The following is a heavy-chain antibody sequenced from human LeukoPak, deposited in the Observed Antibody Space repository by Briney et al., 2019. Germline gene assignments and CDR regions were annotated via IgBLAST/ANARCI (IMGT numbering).Heavy chain of an antibody. V-gene: IGHV1-2*02. CDR1: GYTFTGYY. CDR3: ASLAEKYAISHFGYSSGWYGNDY. J-gene: IGHJ4*02. CDR2: INPNSGGT. Sequence: ASVKVSCKASGYTFTGYYMHWVRQAPGQGLEWMGWINPNSGGTNYAQKFQGRVTMTRDTSISTAYMELSRLRSDDTAVYYCASLAEKYAISHFGYSSGWYGNDYWGQGTLVTVSS. D-gene: IGHD6-19*01.